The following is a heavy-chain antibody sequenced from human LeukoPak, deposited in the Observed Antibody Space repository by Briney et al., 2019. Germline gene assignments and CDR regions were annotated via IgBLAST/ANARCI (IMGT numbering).Heavy chain of an antibody. D-gene: IGHD2-15*01. V-gene: IGHV5-51*01. Sequence: GESLKISCKASGYSFTNYWIGWVRQMPGKGLEWMGIIYPGDSDSRYSPSFRGQVTISADKSISTAYLQWSSLKASDTAMYYCARYCSGGSCYPGTGFDPWGQGTLVTVSS. J-gene: IGHJ5*02. CDR2: IYPGDSDS. CDR1: GYSFTNYW. CDR3: ARYCSGGSCYPGTGFDP.